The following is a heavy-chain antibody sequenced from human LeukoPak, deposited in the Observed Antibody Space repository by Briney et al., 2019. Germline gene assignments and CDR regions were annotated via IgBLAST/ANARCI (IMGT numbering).Heavy chain of an antibody. J-gene: IGHJ4*02. CDR3: ARVGSRITMIVVVPTRYYFDY. V-gene: IGHV4-34*01. Sequence: PSETLSLTCAVYGGSFSGYYWSWIRQPPGKGLEWIGEINHSGSTNYNPSLKSRVTISVDTSKNQFSLKLSSVTAADTAVYYCARVGSRITMIVVVPTRYYFDYWGQGTLVTVSS. CDR2: INHSGST. D-gene: IGHD3-22*01. CDR1: GGSFSGYY.